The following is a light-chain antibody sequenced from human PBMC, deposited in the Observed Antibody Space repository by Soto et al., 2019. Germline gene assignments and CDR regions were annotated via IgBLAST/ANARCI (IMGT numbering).Light chain of an antibody. J-gene: IGKJ2*01. CDR3: QQSYSTPYT. Sequence: DIQMTQSPSSLSASVGDRVTSTCRASQSISSYLNWYQQKPGKAPQLLIYAASSLQSGVPSRFSGSGSGTDFTLTISSLQPEDFATYDCQQSYSTPYTFGQGTKREIK. V-gene: IGKV1-39*01. CDR2: AAS. CDR1: QSISSY.